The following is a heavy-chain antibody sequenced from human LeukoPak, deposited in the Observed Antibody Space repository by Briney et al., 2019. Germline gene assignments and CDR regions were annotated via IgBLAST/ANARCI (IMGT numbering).Heavy chain of an antibody. CDR1: GHTFTSDY. CDR3: ARPPDSGRYAYYFDY. Sequence: ASVKVSCKASGHTFTSDYMHWMRQAPGQGLEWMGIINPSGGSTSYAQKFQGRVTMTRDTSTSTVYMELSSLRSEDTAVYYCARPPDSGRYAYYFDYWGQGTLVTVPS. V-gene: IGHV1-46*01. D-gene: IGHD1-26*01. J-gene: IGHJ4*02. CDR2: INPSGGST.